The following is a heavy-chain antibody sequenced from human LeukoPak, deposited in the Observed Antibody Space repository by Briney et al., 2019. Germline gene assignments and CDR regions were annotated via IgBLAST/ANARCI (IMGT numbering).Heavy chain of an antibody. CDR1: GFTFTSHG. J-gene: IGHJ4*02. CDR2: ISFYNGNT. Sequence: EASVKVSCKASGFTFTSHGISWVRQAPGQGLEWMGWISFYNGNTNYAQKFQGRVTITADESTSTAYMELSSLRSEDTAVYYCARSGYYDSSGYLDYWGQGTLVTVSS. V-gene: IGHV1-18*01. D-gene: IGHD3-22*01. CDR3: ARSGYYDSSGYLDY.